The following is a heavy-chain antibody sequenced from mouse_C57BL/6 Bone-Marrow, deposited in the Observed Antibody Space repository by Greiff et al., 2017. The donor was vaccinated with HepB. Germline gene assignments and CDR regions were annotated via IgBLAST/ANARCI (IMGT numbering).Heavy chain of an antibody. Sequence: QVQLQQPGAELVKPGASVKMSCKASGYTFTSYWITWVKQRPGQGLGWIGDIYPGSGSTNYNEKFKSKATLTVDTSSSTAYMQLSSLTSEDSAVYYCARPPKYYGNAMDYWGQGTSVTVSS. CDR3: ARPPKYYGNAMDY. V-gene: IGHV1-55*01. CDR1: GYTFTSYW. J-gene: IGHJ4*01. CDR2: IYPGSGST. D-gene: IGHD1-1*01.